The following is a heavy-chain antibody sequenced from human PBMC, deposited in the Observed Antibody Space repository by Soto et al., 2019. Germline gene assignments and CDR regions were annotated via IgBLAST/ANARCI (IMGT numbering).Heavy chain of an antibody. CDR2: IYYSGNT. D-gene: IGHD3-10*01. J-gene: IGHJ4*02. CDR1: GGSMRSGDYS. Sequence: QLQLQESGSGLVKPSQTLSLTCAVSGGSMRSGDYSWSWIRQPPGKGLEWIGYIYYSGNTYYNPSLKSRVTISVDRSKNQFSLKLSSVTAAETAVYYCAREAGNHYGSGCRFDYWGQGILVTVSS. V-gene: IGHV4-30-2*01. CDR3: AREAGNHYGSGCRFDY.